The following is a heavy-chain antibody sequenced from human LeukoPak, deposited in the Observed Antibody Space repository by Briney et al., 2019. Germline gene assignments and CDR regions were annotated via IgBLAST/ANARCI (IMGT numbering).Heavy chain of an antibody. CDR2: IYPSDGRT. J-gene: IGHJ4*02. D-gene: IGHD7-27*01. V-gene: IGHV1-46*01. CDR1: GYTFINSY. Sequence: ASVKVSCKASGYTFINSYIHWMRQAPGQGLEWMGVIYPSDGRTTYARKVLGRVTMTRDTSTSTVHMQLSSLRSEDTAVYYCATDSGHWDLDHWGQGTLVTVSS. CDR3: ATDSGHWDLDH.